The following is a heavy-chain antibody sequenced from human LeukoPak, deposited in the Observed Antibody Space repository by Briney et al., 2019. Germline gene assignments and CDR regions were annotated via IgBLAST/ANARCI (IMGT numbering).Heavy chain of an antibody. CDR2: MNPNSGNT. V-gene: IGHV1-8*02. Sequence: ASVKVSCKASGGTFSSYAISWVRQATGQGLEWMGWMNPNSGNTGYAQKFQGRVTMTRNTSISTAYMELSSLRSEDTAVYYCARAQGGFGELSYYFDYWGQGTLVTVSS. CDR3: ARAQGGFGELSYYFDY. CDR1: GGTFSSYA. J-gene: IGHJ4*02. D-gene: IGHD3-10*01.